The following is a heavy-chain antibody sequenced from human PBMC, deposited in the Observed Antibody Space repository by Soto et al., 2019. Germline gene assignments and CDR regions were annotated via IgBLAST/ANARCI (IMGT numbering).Heavy chain of an antibody. Sequence: LRLSCVASGFTFEDYSLHWVRQVPGKGLEWVAGISGNSGSSGYADSVRGRFTVSRDNAKNSLFLQVSSLSPEDTALYYCKKRRSARQGCDAFDLWGQGTMVTVSS. CDR2: ISGNSGSS. CDR3: KKRRSARQGCDAFDL. J-gene: IGHJ3*01. V-gene: IGHV3-9*01. CDR1: GFTFEDYS.